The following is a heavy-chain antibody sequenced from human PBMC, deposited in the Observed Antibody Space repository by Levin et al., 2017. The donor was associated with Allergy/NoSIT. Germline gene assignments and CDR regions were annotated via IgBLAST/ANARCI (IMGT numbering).Heavy chain of an antibody. Sequence: GASVKVSCKASGYTFTDYYMHWVRQAPGRGLEWMGWINTDTGDTNYAQKFQGRVTMTRDTSISTAYMELSRLRSDDTAVYYCARERHLDDWGQGTLVTVSS. CDR2: INTDTGDT. CDR3: ARERHLDD. V-gene: IGHV1-2*02. J-gene: IGHJ4*02. CDR1: GYTFTDYY.